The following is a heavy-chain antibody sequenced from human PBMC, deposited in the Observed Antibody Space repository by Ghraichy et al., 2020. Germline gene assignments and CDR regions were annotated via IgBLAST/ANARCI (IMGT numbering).Heavy chain of an antibody. V-gene: IGHV4-34*01. CDR3: ARGAGDRGAFDI. Sequence: SDTLSLTCAVYGGSFSGYYWSWIRQPPGKGLEWIGEINHSGRTNYNPSLKSRVTISVDTSKNQFSLKLSSVTAADTAVYYCARGAGDRGAFDIWGQWTMVTVSS. CDR2: INHSGRT. D-gene: IGHD3-16*01. CDR1: GGSFSGYY. J-gene: IGHJ3*02.